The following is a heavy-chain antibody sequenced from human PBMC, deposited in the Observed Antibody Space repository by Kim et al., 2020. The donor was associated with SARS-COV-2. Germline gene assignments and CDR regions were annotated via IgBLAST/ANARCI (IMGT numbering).Heavy chain of an antibody. Sequence: SRVTISVDTSKTQFSLKLSSVTAADTAVYYCARHPEGSGWPRRGYYFDYWGQGTLVTVSS. V-gene: IGHV4-39*01. D-gene: IGHD6-19*01. CDR3: ARHPEGSGWPRRGYYFDY. J-gene: IGHJ4*02.